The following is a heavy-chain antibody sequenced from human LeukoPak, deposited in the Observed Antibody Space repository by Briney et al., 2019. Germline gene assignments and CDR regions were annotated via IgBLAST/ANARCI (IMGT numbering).Heavy chain of an antibody. CDR3: AKDLPQYGSGSAFDY. D-gene: IGHD3-10*01. V-gene: IGHV3-48*01. Sequence: GGSLRLSCAASGFTFSSYSMNWVRQAPGKGLDWVSYISSSTNIIYYADSVKGRFTISRDNSKNTLYLQMNSLRAEDTAVYYCAKDLPQYGSGSAFDYWGQGTLVTVSS. CDR1: GFTFSSYS. J-gene: IGHJ4*02. CDR2: ISSSTNII.